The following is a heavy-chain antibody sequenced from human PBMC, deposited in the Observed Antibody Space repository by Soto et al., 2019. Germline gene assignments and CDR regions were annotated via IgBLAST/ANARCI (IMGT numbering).Heavy chain of an antibody. Sequence: SETLSLTCTVSGGSISSGGYYWSWIRQHPGKGLEWIGYIYYSGITYYNPSLKSRVTISVDTSKNQFSLKLSSVTAADTAVYYCARDWTTYYYGSGSWNYGMDVWGQGTTVTVSS. D-gene: IGHD3-10*01. J-gene: IGHJ6*02. CDR2: IYYSGIT. V-gene: IGHV4-31*03. CDR1: GGSISSGGYY. CDR3: ARDWTTYYYGSGSWNYGMDV.